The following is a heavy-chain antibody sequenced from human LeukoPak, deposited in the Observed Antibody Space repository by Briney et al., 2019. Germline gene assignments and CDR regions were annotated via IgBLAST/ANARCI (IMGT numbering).Heavy chain of an antibody. CDR1: GYTFTGYY. Sequence: ASVKLSCKASGYTFTGYYMHWVRQAPGQGLKWMGWINPNSGGTNYAQKFQGRVTMTRDTSISTAYMELSRLRSDDTAVYYCARDIVVVPAADDYWGQGTLVTVSS. CDR3: ARDIVVVPAADDY. D-gene: IGHD2-2*01. J-gene: IGHJ4*02. CDR2: INPNSGGT. V-gene: IGHV1-2*02.